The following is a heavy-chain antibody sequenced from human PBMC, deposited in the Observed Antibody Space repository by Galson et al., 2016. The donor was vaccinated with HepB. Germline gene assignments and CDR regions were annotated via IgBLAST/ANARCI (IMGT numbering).Heavy chain of an antibody. J-gene: IGHJ4*02. V-gene: IGHV3-21*06. CDR2: ISSSSSYI. Sequence: SLRLSCAASGFTFSSYSMNWVRQAPGKGLEWVSSISSSSSYIYYADSVKGRFTISRDDAKNSLFLQIDSLRAEDTAVYYCAKSRWVGEFDDWGQGTLVTVSS. CDR1: GFTFSSYS. D-gene: IGHD3-10*01. CDR3: AKSRWVGEFDD.